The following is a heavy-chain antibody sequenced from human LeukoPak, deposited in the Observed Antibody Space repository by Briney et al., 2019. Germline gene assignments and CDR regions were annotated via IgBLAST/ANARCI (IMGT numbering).Heavy chain of an antibody. V-gene: IGHV3-15*01. CDR3: SRVIYDFWSAPGY. CDR2: IKSKTDGGTT. CDR1: GFTFSNAW. Sequence: GGSLRLSCAASGFTFSNAWMSWVRQAPGKGLEWVGRIKSKTDGGTTDYAAPVKGRFTISRDDSKNTLYLQMNSLKTEDTAVYYCSRVIYDFWSAPGYWGQGTLVTVSS. D-gene: IGHD3-3*01. J-gene: IGHJ4*02.